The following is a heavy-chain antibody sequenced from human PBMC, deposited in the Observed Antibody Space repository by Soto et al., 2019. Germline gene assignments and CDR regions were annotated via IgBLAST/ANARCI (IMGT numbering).Heavy chain of an antibody. CDR1: GGTFSSYA. D-gene: IGHD2-15*01. CDR2: IIPIFGTA. V-gene: IGHV1-69*01. J-gene: IGHJ4*02. Sequence: QVQLVQSGAEVKKPGSSVKVSCKASGGTFSSYAISWVRQAPGQGLEWMGGIIPIFGTANYAQKFQGRVTITADESTSTAYMELSSLRSEDTAVYYCARARAGDYCSGGSCYLDYWGQGTLVTVSS. CDR3: ARARAGDYCSGGSCYLDY.